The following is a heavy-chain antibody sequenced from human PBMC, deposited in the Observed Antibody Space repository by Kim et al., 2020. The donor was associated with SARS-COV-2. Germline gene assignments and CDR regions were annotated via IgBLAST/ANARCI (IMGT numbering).Heavy chain of an antibody. CDR2: IIPILGRA. CDR3: ARDGDTMVRGFMKYYYYYMDV. CDR1: GGTFSSYA. V-gene: IGHV1-69*04. D-gene: IGHD3-10*01. Sequence: SVKVSCKASGGTFSSYAISWVREAPGQGLEWMGRIIPILGRANYAQKFQGRVTITADKSTSTAYMELSSLRSEDTAVYYCARDGDTMVRGFMKYYYYYMDVWGKGTTVTVSS. J-gene: IGHJ6*03.